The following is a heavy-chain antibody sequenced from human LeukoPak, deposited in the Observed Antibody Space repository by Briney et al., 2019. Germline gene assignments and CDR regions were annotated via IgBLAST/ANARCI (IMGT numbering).Heavy chain of an antibody. Sequence: ASVKVSCKASGYTFTSYGISWVRQAPGQGLEWMGWISAYNGNTNYAQKLQGRVTMTTDTSTSTAYMELRSLRSDDTAVYYCARERPNYYGSGSSHDAFDIWGQGTMVTVSS. CDR2: ISAYNGNT. J-gene: IGHJ3*02. V-gene: IGHV1-18*01. CDR1: GYTFTSYG. D-gene: IGHD3-10*01. CDR3: ARERPNYYGSGSSHDAFDI.